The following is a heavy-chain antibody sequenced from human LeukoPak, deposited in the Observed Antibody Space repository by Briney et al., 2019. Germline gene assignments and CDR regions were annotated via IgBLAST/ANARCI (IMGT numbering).Heavy chain of an antibody. D-gene: IGHD3-10*01. CDR1: GFTLKDHW. CDR2: IKSKTDGGTT. J-gene: IGHJ4*02. CDR3: GRSKYFDY. Sequence: GGSLRLSCVGSGFTLKDHWMHWVRQSPGKGLEWVGRIKSKTDGGTTDYAAPVKGRFTISRDDSKNTLYLQMNSLKTEDTAVYYCGRSKYFDYWGQGTLVTVSS. V-gene: IGHV3-15*01.